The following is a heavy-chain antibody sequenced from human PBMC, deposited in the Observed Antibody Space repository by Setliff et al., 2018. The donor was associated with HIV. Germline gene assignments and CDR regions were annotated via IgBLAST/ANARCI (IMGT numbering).Heavy chain of an antibody. CDR2: INHSGST. Sequence: SETLSLTCAVYGGSFNGYSWTWIRQPPGKGLEWIGGINHSGSTNYNPSLKSRVTMSVDTSKNQFSLKLTSVTASDTAVYYCARVSCSSWYSIPQYYYYSMDVWGNGTTVTVSS. CDR1: GGSFNGYS. D-gene: IGHD6-13*01. V-gene: IGHV4-34*01. CDR3: ARVSCSSWYSIPQYYYYSMDV. J-gene: IGHJ6*03.